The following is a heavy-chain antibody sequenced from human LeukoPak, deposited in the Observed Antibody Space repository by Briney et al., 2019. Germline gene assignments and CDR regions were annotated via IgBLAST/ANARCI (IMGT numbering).Heavy chain of an antibody. CDR3: ARAGYYQGDYYYYGMDV. CDR1: GGTFSSYA. D-gene: IGHD3-9*01. Sequence: SVKVSCKASGGTFSSYAISWVRQAPGQGLEWMGGIIPIFGTANYAQKFQGRVTITADESTSAAYMELSSLRSEDTAVYYCARAGYYQGDYYYYGMDVWGQGTTVTVSS. V-gene: IGHV1-69*13. CDR2: IIPIFGTA. J-gene: IGHJ6*02.